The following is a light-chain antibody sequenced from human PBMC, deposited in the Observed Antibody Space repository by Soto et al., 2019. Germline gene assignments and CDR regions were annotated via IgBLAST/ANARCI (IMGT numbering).Light chain of an antibody. J-gene: IGKJ1*01. CDR1: QSISSW. CDR2: DVS. V-gene: IGKV1-5*01. Sequence: DIQMTQSPPTLSASVGDRVTITCRASQSISSWLAWYQQRPGKAHNLLIYDVSSLESGVPSRFSGSGSGTEFTLTISSLQPDDFATYYCQKYTTYPWTFGQGTKVEIK. CDR3: QKYTTYPWT.